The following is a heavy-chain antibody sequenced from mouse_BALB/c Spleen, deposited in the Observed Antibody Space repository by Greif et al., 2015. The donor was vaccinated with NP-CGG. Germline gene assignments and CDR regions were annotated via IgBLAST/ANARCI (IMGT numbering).Heavy chain of an antibody. V-gene: IGHV5-6-4*01. CDR1: GFTFSSYT. CDR2: ISSGGSYT. J-gene: IGHJ2*01. Sequence: DVKLQESGGGLVKPGGSLKLSCAASGFTFSSYTMSWVRQTPEKRLEWVATISSGGSYTYYPDSVKGRFTISRDNAKNTLYLQMSSLKSEDTAMYYCTREGGSSYENYFDYWGQGTTLTVSS. D-gene: IGHD1-1*01. CDR3: TREGGSSYENYFDY.